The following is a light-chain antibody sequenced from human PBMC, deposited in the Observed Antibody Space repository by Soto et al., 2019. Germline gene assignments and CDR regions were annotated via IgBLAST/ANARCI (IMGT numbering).Light chain of an antibody. Sequence: EIVLTQSPGTLSLSPGERATLSCRASQSVSSSLAWYQQKPGQAPRLLIYGASSRATGIPDRFSGSGSGTDFTLTISSLEPEDFAVYYCQQRSNWPPFGQGTRLEIK. J-gene: IGKJ5*01. CDR1: QSVSSS. CDR3: QQRSNWPP. CDR2: GAS. V-gene: IGKV3-11*01.